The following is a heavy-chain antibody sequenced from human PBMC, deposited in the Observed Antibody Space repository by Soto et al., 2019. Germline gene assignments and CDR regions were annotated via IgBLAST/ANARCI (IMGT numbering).Heavy chain of an antibody. J-gene: IGHJ6*02. D-gene: IGHD6-19*01. Sequence: PGGSLRLSCAASGFTFSSYSMNWVRQAPGKGLEWVSSISSSSSYIYYADSVKGRFTISRDNAKNSLYLQMNSLRAEDTAVYYCARVEAGTYYYYVMDVWGQGTTVTVSS. CDR2: ISSSSSYI. CDR1: GFTFSSYS. CDR3: ARVEAGTYYYYVMDV. V-gene: IGHV3-21*01.